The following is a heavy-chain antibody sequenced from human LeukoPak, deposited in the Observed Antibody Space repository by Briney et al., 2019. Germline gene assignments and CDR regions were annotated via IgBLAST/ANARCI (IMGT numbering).Heavy chain of an antibody. D-gene: IGHD2-15*01. CDR3: ARVHCSGGSCYSGPINWFDP. CDR1: GGSISSNSYY. V-gene: IGHV4-39*07. CDR2: IYYSGST. J-gene: IGHJ5*02. Sequence: SETLSLTCTVSGGSISSNSYYWGWIRQPPGKGLEWIGSIYYSGSTYYNPSLNIRVTISVDTSKNQFSLKLSSVTAADTAVYYCARVHCSGGSCYSGPINWFDPWGQGTLVTVSS.